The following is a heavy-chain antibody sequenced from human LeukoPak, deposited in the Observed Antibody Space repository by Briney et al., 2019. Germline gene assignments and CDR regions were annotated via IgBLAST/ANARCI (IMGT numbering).Heavy chain of an antibody. Sequence: GGSLRLSCAASGFTFSSYSINWVRQAPWKGLEWVSTITSTSYTFYADSLKDRFTISRDNANNSLYLQMSSLRAEDTAVYYCARGRSGEWGQGNLVTVSS. CDR3: ARGRSGE. J-gene: IGHJ4*02. V-gene: IGHV3-21*01. CDR2: ITSTSYT. CDR1: GFTFSSYS.